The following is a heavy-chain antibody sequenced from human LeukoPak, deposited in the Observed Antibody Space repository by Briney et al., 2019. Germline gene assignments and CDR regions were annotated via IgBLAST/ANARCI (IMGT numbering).Heavy chain of an antibody. D-gene: IGHD6-19*01. CDR1: GFAFSSFA. CDR3: TKELHVAVAVADYYYFYMDV. J-gene: IGHJ6*03. V-gene: IGHV3-23*01. CDR2: IKEGGIAT. Sequence: GGSLRLSCAASGFAFSSFAMGWVRQSPGKGLEWLSTIKEGGIATFYADSVKGRFTISRDNSKNTLYLHMDSLRPDDTATYYCTKELHVAVAVADYYYFYMDVWGRGTAVTVSS.